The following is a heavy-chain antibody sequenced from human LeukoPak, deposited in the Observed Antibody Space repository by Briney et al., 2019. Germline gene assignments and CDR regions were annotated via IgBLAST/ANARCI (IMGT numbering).Heavy chain of an antibody. CDR1: GGTFISYA. CDR3: ARDELSIAAAGRGGY. CDR2: IIPIFGTA. Sequence: GASVKVSCKASGGTFISYAISWVRQAPGQGREWMGGIIPIFGTANYVQKFQGGDTITADESTSTAYMELSSLRSEDTAVYYCARDELSIAAAGRGGYWGRGTLVTVSS. D-gene: IGHD6-13*01. V-gene: IGHV1-69*13. J-gene: IGHJ4*02.